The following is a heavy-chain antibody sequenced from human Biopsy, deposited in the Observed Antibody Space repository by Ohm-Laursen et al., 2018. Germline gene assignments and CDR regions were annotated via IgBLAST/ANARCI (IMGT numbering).Heavy chain of an antibody. V-gene: IGHV1-24*01. CDR1: GYTLTELS. CDR2: FAPENGKT. J-gene: IGHJ4*02. Sequence: ASVKVSCNVSGYTLTELSMHWVRQAPGKGLEWMGGFAPENGKTVYTQNFQARVSMTEDTSTDTAYMELRSLRSEDTAVYYCAADINVWNVDYWGQGTQVTVSS. D-gene: IGHD1-1*01. CDR3: AADINVWNVDY.